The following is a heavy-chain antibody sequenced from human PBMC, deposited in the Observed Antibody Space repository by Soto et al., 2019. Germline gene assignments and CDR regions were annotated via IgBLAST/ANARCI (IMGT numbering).Heavy chain of an antibody. D-gene: IGHD2-21*01. CDR2: IYWDDDK. J-gene: IGHJ5*02. Sequence: QITLKESGPTLVKPTQTLTLTCTFSGFSLTTRGVGVGWIRQPPGKALECLALIYWDDDKRYSPSLQSRLSITNDTSKHPVVLTMTNVDPVATATYYCAHIPNYSQYDWFDPWGQGTLVSVSS. CDR1: GFSLTTRGVG. CDR3: AHIPNYSQYDWFDP. V-gene: IGHV2-5*02.